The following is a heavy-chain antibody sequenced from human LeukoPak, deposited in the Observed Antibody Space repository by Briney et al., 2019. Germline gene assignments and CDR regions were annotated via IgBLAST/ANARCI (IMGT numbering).Heavy chain of an antibody. V-gene: IGHV4-61*02. CDR2: IYTSGST. Sequence: PSETLSLTCTVSGGSISSGSYYWSWIRQPAGKGLEWIGRIYTSGSTNYNPSLKSRVTISVDTSKNQFSLKLSSVTAADTAVYYCACLTTADAFDIWGQGTMVTVSS. D-gene: IGHD3-22*01. CDR3: ACLTTADAFDI. CDR1: GGSISSGSYY. J-gene: IGHJ3*02.